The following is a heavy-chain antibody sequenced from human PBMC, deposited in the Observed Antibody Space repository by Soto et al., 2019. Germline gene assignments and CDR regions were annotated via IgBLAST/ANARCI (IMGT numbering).Heavy chain of an antibody. Sequence: PSETLSLTCTVSGGSISSYYWSWIRQPPGKGLEWIGYIYYSGSTNYNPSLKSRVTISVDTSKNQFSLKLSSVTAADTAVYYCARSRNIQLWKPYYFDYWGQGTLVTVS. CDR2: IYYSGST. V-gene: IGHV4-59*01. J-gene: IGHJ4*02. CDR1: GGSISSYY. CDR3: ARSRNIQLWKPYYFDY. D-gene: IGHD5-18*01.